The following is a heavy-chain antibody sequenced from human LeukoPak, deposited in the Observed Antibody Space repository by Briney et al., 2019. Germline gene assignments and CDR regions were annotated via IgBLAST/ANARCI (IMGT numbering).Heavy chain of an antibody. CDR3: ARDPNGDYIGAFDM. D-gene: IGHD4-17*01. V-gene: IGHV3-23*01. CDR1: GFTFSSYA. Sequence: PGGSLRLSCAASGFTFSSYAMSWVRQAPGKGLEGVSDIRGGGGSAFYADSGKGRFTISRDNSKYTLFLQMNSLRAEDTAVYYCARDPNGDYIGAFDMWGPGTMVTVSS. CDR2: IRGGGGSA. J-gene: IGHJ3*02.